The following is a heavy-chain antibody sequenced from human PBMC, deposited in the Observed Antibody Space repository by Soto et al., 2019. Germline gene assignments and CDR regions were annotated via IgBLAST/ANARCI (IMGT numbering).Heavy chain of an antibody. D-gene: IGHD4-17*01. J-gene: IGHJ4*02. CDR1: GGSISSYY. Sequence: PSETLSLTCTVSGGSISSYYWSWIRRPPGKGLEWIGYMYYTGSTNYSPSLKSRVSISVDVSKNQFSLKLTSMTAADTAVYYCARQRNYGDRSRAYFDYWGQGTLVTVSS. CDR3: ARQRNYGDRSRAYFDY. CDR2: MYYTGST. V-gene: IGHV4-59*08.